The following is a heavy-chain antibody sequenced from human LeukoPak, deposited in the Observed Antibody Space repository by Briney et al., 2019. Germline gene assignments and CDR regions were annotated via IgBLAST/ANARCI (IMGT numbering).Heavy chain of an antibody. V-gene: IGHV3-23*01. Sequence: PGGSLRLSCAASGFTFSSYWMSWVRQAPGKGLEWVSAVSGSGGSTYYADSVKGRFTISRDNSKNTLYLQMNSLRAEDTTVYYCANVPTFGDPRMGYFDYWGQGTLVTVSS. J-gene: IGHJ4*02. CDR2: VSGSGGST. CDR3: ANVPTFGDPRMGYFDY. D-gene: IGHD3-10*01. CDR1: GFTFSSYW.